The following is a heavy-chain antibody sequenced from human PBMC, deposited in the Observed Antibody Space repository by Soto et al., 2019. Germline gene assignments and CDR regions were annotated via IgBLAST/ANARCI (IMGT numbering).Heavy chain of an antibody. V-gene: IGHV3-33*01. CDR1: GFTFSSYG. J-gene: IGHJ6*02. CDR3: ARATTPKDYYYYYGMDV. CDR2: IWYDGSNK. D-gene: IGHD1-7*01. Sequence: GWSLRLSCAASGFTFSSYGMHWVRQAPGKGLEWVAVIWYDGSNKYYADSVKGRFTISRDNSKNTLYLQMNSLRAEDTAVYYCARATTPKDYYYYYGMDVWGQGTTVTVSS.